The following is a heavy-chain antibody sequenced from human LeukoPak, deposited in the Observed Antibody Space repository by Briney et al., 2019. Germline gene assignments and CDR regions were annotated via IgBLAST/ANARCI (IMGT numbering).Heavy chain of an antibody. D-gene: IGHD3/OR15-3a*01. CDR3: AKDHGLVLGSGFLDY. Sequence: PGGSLRLSCAASGFTFSSYGMHWVRQAPGKGLEWVAVISYDGSNKYYADSVKGRFTISRDNSKNTLYLQMNSLRAEDTAVYYCAKDHGLVLGSGFLDYWGQGTLVTVSS. V-gene: IGHV3-30*18. CDR2: ISYDGSNK. CDR1: GFTFSSYG. J-gene: IGHJ4*02.